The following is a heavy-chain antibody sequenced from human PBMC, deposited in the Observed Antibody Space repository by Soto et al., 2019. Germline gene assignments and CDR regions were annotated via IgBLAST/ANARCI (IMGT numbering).Heavy chain of an antibody. CDR2: INHSGST. Sequence: PSETLSLTCAVYGGSFSGYYWSWIRQPPGKGLEWIGEINHSGSTNYNPSLKSRVTISVDTSKNQFSLKLSSVTAADTAVYYCARGGPGHWFDPCGQGTLVTVSS. V-gene: IGHV4-34*01. CDR1: GGSFSGYY. J-gene: IGHJ5*02. CDR3: ARGGPGHWFDP.